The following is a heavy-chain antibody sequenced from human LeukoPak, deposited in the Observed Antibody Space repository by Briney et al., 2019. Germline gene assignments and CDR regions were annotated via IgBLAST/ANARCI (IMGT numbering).Heavy chain of an antibody. V-gene: IGHV4-30-2*01. CDR1: GGSFSGYY. J-gene: IGHJ4*02. CDR2: IYHSGST. Sequence: SETLSLTCAVYGGSFSGYYWSWIRQPPGKGLEWIGYIYHSGSTYYNPSLKSRVTILVDRSKNQFSLKLNSVTAADTAVYYCAGEGGSGTIDYWGQGTLVTVSS. CDR3: AGEGGSGTIDY. D-gene: IGHD3-10*01.